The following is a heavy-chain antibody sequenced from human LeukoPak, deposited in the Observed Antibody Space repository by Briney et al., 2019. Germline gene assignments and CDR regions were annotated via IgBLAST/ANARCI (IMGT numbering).Heavy chain of an antibody. D-gene: IGHD4-23*01. CDR2: IYYSGST. Sequence: SETLSLICTVSGGSISSYYWSWIRQPPGKGLEWIGYIYYSGSTNYNPSLKSRVTISVDTSKNQFSLKLSSVTAADTAVYYCARDRDYGGNSGLYYYYGMGVWGQGTTVTVSS. CDR1: GGSISSYY. J-gene: IGHJ6*02. V-gene: IGHV4-59*01. CDR3: ARDRDYGGNSGLYYYYGMGV.